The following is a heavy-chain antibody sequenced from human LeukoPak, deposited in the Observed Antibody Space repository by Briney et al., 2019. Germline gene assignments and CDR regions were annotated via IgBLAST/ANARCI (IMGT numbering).Heavy chain of an antibody. V-gene: IGHV1-69*05. CDR3: ARGGPGQFGFDY. D-gene: IGHD3-10*01. J-gene: IGHJ4*02. CDR1: GGTFSSYA. CDR2: IIPIFGTA. Sequence: SVKVSCKASGGTFSSYAISWVRQAPGQGLEWMGGIIPIFGTANYAQKFQGRVTITTDESTSTAYMELSSLRSEDTAVYYCARGGPGQFGFDYWGQGTLVTVSS.